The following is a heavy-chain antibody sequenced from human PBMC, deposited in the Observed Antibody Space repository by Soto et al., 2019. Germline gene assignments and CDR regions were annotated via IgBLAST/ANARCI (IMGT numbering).Heavy chain of an antibody. Sequence: QMQLVESGGGVVQPGKSLRLSCAASGFTFSTYAMHWVRQAPGKGLEWVAVISYDGASKYYADSVKGRFTISRDNSRNTLYLQMNSLGTDDTAVYHCVRLWDLPPMPPHYYYGMDVWGQGTTITVSS. J-gene: IGHJ6*02. D-gene: IGHD1-26*01. CDR2: ISYDGASK. V-gene: IGHV3-30-3*01. CDR1: GFTFSTYA. CDR3: VRLWDLPPMPPHYYYGMDV.